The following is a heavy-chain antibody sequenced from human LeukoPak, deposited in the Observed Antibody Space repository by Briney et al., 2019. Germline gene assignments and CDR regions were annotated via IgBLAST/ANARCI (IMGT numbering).Heavy chain of an antibody. V-gene: IGHV4-30-4*01. CDR3: ARDQYGGDYYDSSGEY. Sequence: PSQTLSLTCTVSGGSISSGHYYWGWLRHPPGTGLEWIDCIYYSGSTYYNPSLKSRVTISVDTSKNQFSLKLRAVTAADTAVYYCARDQYGGDYYDSSGEYWGQGTLVTVSS. J-gene: IGHJ4*02. D-gene: IGHD3-22*01. CDR1: GGSISSGHYY. CDR2: IYYSGST.